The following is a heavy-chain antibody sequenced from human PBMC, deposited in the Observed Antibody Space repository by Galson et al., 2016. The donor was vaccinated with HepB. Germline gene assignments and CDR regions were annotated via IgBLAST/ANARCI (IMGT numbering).Heavy chain of an antibody. CDR1: GGSISSGAHY. J-gene: IGHJ3*02. Sequence: TLSLTCTVSGGSISSGAHYWSWIRQHPGKGLEWIAYIYYSGSTYYNPSLKSRVTISIDTSKNQFSLKLSSVTAADTAVYFCARVGLTDAFDIWGQGTLVTVSS. CDR3: ARVGLTDAFDI. V-gene: IGHV4-31*03. CDR2: IYYSGST.